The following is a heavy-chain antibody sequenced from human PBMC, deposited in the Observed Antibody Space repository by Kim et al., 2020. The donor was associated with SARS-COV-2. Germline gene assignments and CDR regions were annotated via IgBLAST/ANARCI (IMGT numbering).Heavy chain of an antibody. CDR1: GFTFSSYS. CDR2: ISSSSSYI. J-gene: IGHJ6*02. D-gene: IGHD1-7*01. Sequence: GGSLRLSCAASGFTFSSYSMNWVRQAPGKGLEWVSSISSSSSYIYYADSVKGRFTISRDNAKNSLYLQMNSLRAEDTAVYYCARDGFNLRLELRAYYYYGMDVWGQGTTVTVSS. V-gene: IGHV3-21*01. CDR3: ARDGFNLRLELRAYYYYGMDV.